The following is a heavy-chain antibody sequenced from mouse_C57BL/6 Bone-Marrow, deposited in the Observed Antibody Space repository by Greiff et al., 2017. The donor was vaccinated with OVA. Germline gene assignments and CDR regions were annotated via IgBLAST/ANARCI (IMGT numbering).Heavy chain of an antibody. D-gene: IGHD1-1*02. CDR1: GYTFTSYG. CDR3: ARLLLWYAMDY. J-gene: IGHJ4*01. V-gene: IGHV1-81*01. Sequence: QVQLKQSGAELARPGASVKLSCKASGYTFTSYGISWVKQRTGQGLEWIGEIYPRSGNTYYNEKFKGKATLTADKSSSTAYMELRSLTSEDSAVYFCARLLLWYAMDYWGQGTSVTVSS. CDR2: IYPRSGNT.